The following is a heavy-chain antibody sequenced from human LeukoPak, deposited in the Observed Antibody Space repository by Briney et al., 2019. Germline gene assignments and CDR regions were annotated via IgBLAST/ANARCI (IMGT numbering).Heavy chain of an antibody. CDR1: GGSISSYY. D-gene: IGHD6-19*01. CDR2: IYTSGST. Sequence: SSETLSLTCTVPGGSISSYYWSWIRQPAGKGLEWIGRIYTSGSTNYNPSLKSRVTMSVDTSKNQFSLKLSSVTAADTAVYYCASDTYSSGWYGDAFDIWGQGTMVTVSS. J-gene: IGHJ3*02. CDR3: ASDTYSSGWYGDAFDI. V-gene: IGHV4-4*07.